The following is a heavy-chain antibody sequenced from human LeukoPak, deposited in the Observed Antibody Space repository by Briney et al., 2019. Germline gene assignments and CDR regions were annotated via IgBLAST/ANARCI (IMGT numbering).Heavy chain of an antibody. J-gene: IGHJ3*02. CDR1: GYTFTSYG. V-gene: IGHV1-18*01. CDR2: ISAYNGNT. D-gene: IGHD5-18*01. CDR3: ATEWIQLPIVYDAFDI. Sequence: ASVKVSCKASGYTFTSYGISWVRQAPGQGLEWMGWISAYNGNTNYAQKLQGRVTMTTDTSTSTAYMELRSLRSDDTAVYYCATEWIQLPIVYDAFDIWGQGTMVTVSS.